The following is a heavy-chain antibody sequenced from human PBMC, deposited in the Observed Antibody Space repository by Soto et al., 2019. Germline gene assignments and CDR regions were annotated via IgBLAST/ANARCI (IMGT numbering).Heavy chain of an antibody. CDR1: GYTFTSYG. CDR2: ISAYNGNT. J-gene: IGHJ4*02. V-gene: IGHV1-18*01. Sequence: ASVKVSCKASGYTFTSYGISWVRQAPGQGLDGMGWISAYNGNTYYAQKLQGRVTMTTDTSTSTGYMEQRSLRSDDTAVYYCARGMCHCEFGSGYDTRGAHFDYWGQGTLVTVSS. CDR3: ARGMCHCEFGSGYDTRGAHFDY. D-gene: IGHD3-3*01.